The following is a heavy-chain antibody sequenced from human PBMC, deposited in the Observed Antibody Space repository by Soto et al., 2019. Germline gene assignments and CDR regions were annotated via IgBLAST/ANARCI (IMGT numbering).Heavy chain of an antibody. CDR3: AGRESSGGPI. V-gene: IGHV4-4*02. CDR2: IYRDENT. Sequence: QVQLQESGPGLVKPSGTLSLTCAVSGDSISSSYWWSWVRQPPGKGLEWIGEIYRDENTNYNWSLRSRVTISADKSKNQFSLNLSSVTAADTAMYYCAGRESSGGPIWCQGTMVTVSS. J-gene: IGHJ3*02. CDR1: GDSISSSYW. D-gene: IGHD2-15*01.